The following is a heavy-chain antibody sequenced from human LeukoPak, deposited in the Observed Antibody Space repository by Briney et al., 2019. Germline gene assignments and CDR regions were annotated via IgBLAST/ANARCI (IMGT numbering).Heavy chain of an antibody. D-gene: IGHD2-8*01. CDR3: ARDYCANGICFMDY. J-gene: IGHJ4*02. V-gene: IGHV1-2*02. Sequence: ASVKVSCKASGYTFTDYHMHWVRQGPGQGLEWMGWIYPNSGATNSAQKFQGRVSMTWNTSNRTAYLELSRLRSDDTAVYYCARDYCANGICFMDYWGQGTLVTVSS. CDR1: GYTFTDYH. CDR2: IYPNSGAT.